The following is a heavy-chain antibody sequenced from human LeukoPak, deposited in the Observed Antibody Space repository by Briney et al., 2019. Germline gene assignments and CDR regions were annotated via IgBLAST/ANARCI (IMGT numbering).Heavy chain of an antibody. Sequence: SETLSLTCTVSGGSISSFYWSWIRQPPGKGLEWIGYIYYTGNTNYNPSLTSRVTMSLDTSKSQFSLKLSSVTAADTAVYYCARSYSSGSYYSPFDPWGQGTLVTVSS. CDR2: IYYTGNT. CDR3: ARSYSSGSYYSPFDP. D-gene: IGHD3-10*01. J-gene: IGHJ5*02. V-gene: IGHV4-59*01. CDR1: GGSISSFY.